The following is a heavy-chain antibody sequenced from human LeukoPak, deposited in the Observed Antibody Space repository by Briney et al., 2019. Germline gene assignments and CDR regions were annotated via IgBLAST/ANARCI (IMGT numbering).Heavy chain of an antibody. CDR3: ARNLMYSSGWERSYYYMDV. CDR2: MYQSGST. J-gene: IGHJ6*03. V-gene: IGHV4-38-2*02. D-gene: IGHD6-19*01. CDR1: GYSISSGYY. Sequence: PSETLSLTCTVSGYSISSGYYWGWIRQPPGKGLEWIGSMYQSGSTYYNPSLKSRVTISVDTSKNQFSLKLSSVTAADTAVYYCARNLMYSSGWERSYYYMDVWGKGTTVTVSS.